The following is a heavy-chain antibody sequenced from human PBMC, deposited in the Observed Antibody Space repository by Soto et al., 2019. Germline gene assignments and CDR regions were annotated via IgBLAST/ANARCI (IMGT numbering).Heavy chain of an antibody. D-gene: IGHD5-18*01. CDR1: GGSISSYY. Sequence: QVQLQESGPGLVKPSETLSLTCTVSGGSISSYYWSWIRQSPGKGLEWIGYISYSGSTQYNPSLTSRVTISVDTTKNQFSLKLSSVTAADTAVYYCARGRGDTAMAWYYWGQGTPVTVSS. J-gene: IGHJ4*02. CDR3: ARGRGDTAMAWYY. V-gene: IGHV4-59*01. CDR2: ISYSGST.